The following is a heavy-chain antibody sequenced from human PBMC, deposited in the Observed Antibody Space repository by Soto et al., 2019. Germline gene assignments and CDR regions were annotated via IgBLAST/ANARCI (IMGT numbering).Heavy chain of an antibody. CDR1: GFTFSSYS. V-gene: IGHV3-21*01. J-gene: IGHJ4*02. D-gene: IGHD5-18*01. Sequence: EVQLVESGGGLVKPGGSLRLSCAASGFTFSSYSMNWVRQAPGKGLEWVSSISSSSTYIYYADSVKGRFTISRDNAENSLYLQMNSLRAEATAVYYCVRYIYGSPAGDWGQGTLVTVSS. CDR2: ISSSSTYI. CDR3: VRYIYGSPAGD.